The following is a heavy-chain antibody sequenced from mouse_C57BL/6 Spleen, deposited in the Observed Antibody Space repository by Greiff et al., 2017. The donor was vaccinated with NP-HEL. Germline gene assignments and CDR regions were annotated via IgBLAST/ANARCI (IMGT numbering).Heavy chain of an antibody. J-gene: IGHJ2*01. D-gene: IGHD1-1*01. V-gene: IGHV1-15*01. CDR1: GYTFTDYE. Sequence: QVQLKQSGAELVRPGASVTLSCKASGYTFTDYEMHWVKQTPVHGLEWIGAIDPETGGTAYNQKFKGKAILTADKSSSTAYMELRSLTSEDSAVYYCTRLGLNYYGSSYDYWGQGTTLTVSS. CDR2: IDPETGGT. CDR3: TRLGLNYYGSSYDY.